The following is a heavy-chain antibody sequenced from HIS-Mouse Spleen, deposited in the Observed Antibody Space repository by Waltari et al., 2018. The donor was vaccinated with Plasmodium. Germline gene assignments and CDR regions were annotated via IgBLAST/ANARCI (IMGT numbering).Heavy chain of an antibody. Sequence: EVQLVETGGGLIQPGGSLRLSCAASGFTVRSHSMSWVRQAPGRGLEWVSVIYSGGSTYYADSVKGRFTISRDNSKNTLYLQMNSLRAEDTAVYYCARAAIAWGSPYYFDYWGQGTLVTVSS. CDR2: IYSGGST. V-gene: IGHV3-53*02. D-gene: IGHD7-27*01. CDR3: ARAAIAWGSPYYFDY. J-gene: IGHJ4*02. CDR1: GFTVRSHS.